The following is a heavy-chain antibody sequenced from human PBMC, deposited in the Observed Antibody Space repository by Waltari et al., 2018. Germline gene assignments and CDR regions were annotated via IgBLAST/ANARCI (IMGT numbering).Heavy chain of an antibody. J-gene: IGHJ4*02. CDR2: IGSSGYKV. V-gene: IGHV3-23*01. Sequence: EVQLLDSGGGLVQPGGSLRLSCVVSGLTFRSRSMSWVRQVPGKGLEWVSSIGSSGYKVYYADSVKGRFTISRDNAKNTVYLEMNSLRVEDTAVYYCANEIRPNDYWGQGTLVTVSS. CDR3: ANEIRPNDY. CDR1: GLTFRSRS.